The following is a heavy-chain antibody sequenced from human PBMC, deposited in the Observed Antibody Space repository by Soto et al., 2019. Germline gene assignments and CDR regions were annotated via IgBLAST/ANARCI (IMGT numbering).Heavy chain of an antibody. CDR1: GYTFSNYD. CDR2: ISADNGNT. J-gene: IGHJ4*01. Sequence: ASVKVSWKASGYTFSNYDITWVRQAPGQGLECMGWISADNGNTNYAQRLQGRVTMTTATSTSTAYMELRSLRSDDTAVYYCARCIVVAGYIYDSVEGLYFDYWGHGTLDTVSS. CDR3: ARCIVVAGYIYDSVEGLYFDY. V-gene: IGHV1-18*04. D-gene: IGHD6-19*01.